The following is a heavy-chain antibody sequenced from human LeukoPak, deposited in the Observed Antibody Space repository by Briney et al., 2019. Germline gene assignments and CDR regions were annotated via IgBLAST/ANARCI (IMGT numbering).Heavy chain of an antibody. CDR1: GGSISSYY. Sequence: SETLSLTCTVSGGSISSYYWSWIRQPPGKGLEWIGYIYTSGRTNYNPSLKSRVTISVDTSKNQFSLKLSSVTAADTAVYYCASGSSTSRSIWFDPWGQGTLVTVSS. CDR3: ASGSSTSRSIWFDP. D-gene: IGHD2-2*01. V-gene: IGHV4-4*08. J-gene: IGHJ5*02. CDR2: IYTSGRT.